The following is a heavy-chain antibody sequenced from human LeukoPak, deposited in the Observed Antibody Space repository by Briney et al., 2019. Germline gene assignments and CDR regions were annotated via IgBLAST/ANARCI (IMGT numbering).Heavy chain of an antibody. V-gene: IGHV3-11*06. CDR2: ISSGSTYT. J-gene: IGHJ4*02. D-gene: IGHD2-2*01. Sequence: GGSLRLSCEVSGFTFSDHYMSWIRQAPGKRLEWVSYISSGSTYTYYADSVEGRFTISRDNAKNTLYLQMNSLRAEDTAVYYCARDRVYCGSTSCYAYYFDYWGQGTLVTVSS. CDR3: ARDRVYCGSTSCYAYYFDY. CDR1: GFTFSDHY.